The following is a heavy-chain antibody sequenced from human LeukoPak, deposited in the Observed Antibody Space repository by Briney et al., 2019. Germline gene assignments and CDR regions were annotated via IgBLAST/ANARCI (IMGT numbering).Heavy chain of an antibody. CDR2: IYLRGNT. V-gene: IGHV4-4*02. J-gene: IGHJ4*02. D-gene: IGHD4-17*01. CDR3: ARGTITTVTDS. Sequence: SGTLSLTCAISGGSITSSNWWTWVRQPPGKGLEWVGEIYLRGNTNHNPSLESRVSLAVDESKTQLSLRLESVTAADTAVYYGARGTITTVTDSWGPGTLVTASS. CDR1: GGSITSSNW.